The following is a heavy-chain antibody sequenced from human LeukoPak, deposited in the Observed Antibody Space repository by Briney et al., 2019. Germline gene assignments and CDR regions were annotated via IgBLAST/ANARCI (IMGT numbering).Heavy chain of an antibody. CDR3: ATHSSGYYYVNPLWQH. Sequence: VASVKVSCKVSGYILTELSMHWVRQAPGIGLEWMGGFDPEDGETIYAQRFQGRITMTEDTSTDTAYMELSSLRSEDTAVYYCATHSSGYYYVNPLWQHWGQGTLVTVSS. CDR1: GYILTELS. CDR2: FDPEDGET. D-gene: IGHD3-22*01. V-gene: IGHV1-24*01. J-gene: IGHJ1*01.